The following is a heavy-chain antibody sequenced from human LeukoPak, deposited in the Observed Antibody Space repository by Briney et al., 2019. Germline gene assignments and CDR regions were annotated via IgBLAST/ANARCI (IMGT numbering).Heavy chain of an antibody. J-gene: IGHJ4*02. CDR1: GFTFSGYA. V-gene: IGHV3-30*04. CDR2: ISNDANNK. Sequence: GGSLRLSCAASGFTFSGYALHWVRQAPGKGLEWVAVISNDANNKHYADSVKGRFTISRDNAKNTLYLQMNSLRPEDTAVYYCARGAGASGGRDYYSDYWGQGMLVAVS. D-gene: IGHD6-13*01. CDR3: ARGAGASGGRDYYSDY.